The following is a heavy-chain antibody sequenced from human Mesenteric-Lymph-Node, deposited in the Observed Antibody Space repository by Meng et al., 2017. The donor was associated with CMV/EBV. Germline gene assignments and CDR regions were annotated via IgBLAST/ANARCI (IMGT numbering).Heavy chain of an antibody. CDR3: VKGRTTVGSTAGNGMDV. D-gene: IGHD1-26*01. CDR1: GFTFSSYA. J-gene: IGHJ6*02. CDR2: ISGSGGST. V-gene: IGHV3-23*01. Sequence: GESLKISCAASGFTFSSYAMSWVRQAPGKGLEWVSAISGSGGSTYYADSVKGRFTISRDNSKNTVHLQMNSLRAEDTAVYYCVKGRTTVGSTAGNGMDVWGQGTTVTVSS.